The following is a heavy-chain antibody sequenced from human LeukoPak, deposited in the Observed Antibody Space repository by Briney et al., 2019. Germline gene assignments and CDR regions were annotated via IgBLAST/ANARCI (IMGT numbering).Heavy chain of an antibody. V-gene: IGHV4-39*01. J-gene: IGHJ6*03. CDR1: GDSINSYTYSSINSTTYY. CDR3: ARQIARGYGINFYYMDV. Sequence: SETLSLTCTLSGDSINSYTYSSINSTTYYWGWIRQAPGKGLEWIGNIYYGGNTYYNPSLKNRLTISVDTSKNQFSLRLSPVAATDTAVYYCARQIARGYGINFYYMDVWGKGTTVTVSS. CDR2: IYYGGNT. D-gene: IGHD3-10*01.